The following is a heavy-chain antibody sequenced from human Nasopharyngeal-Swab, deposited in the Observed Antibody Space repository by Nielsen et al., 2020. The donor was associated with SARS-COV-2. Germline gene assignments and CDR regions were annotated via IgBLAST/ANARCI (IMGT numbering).Heavy chain of an antibody. CDR1: GGTFSSYA. Sequence: SVKVSCKASGGTFSSYAISWVRQAPGQGLEWMGGIIPIFGTANYAQKFQGRVTITADKSTSTAYMELSSLRSEDTAVYYCARGASWAIAAVSYYYYYMGVWGKGTTVTVSS. CDR2: IIPIFGTA. V-gene: IGHV1-69*06. D-gene: IGHD6-13*01. J-gene: IGHJ6*03. CDR3: ARGASWAIAAVSYYYYYMGV.